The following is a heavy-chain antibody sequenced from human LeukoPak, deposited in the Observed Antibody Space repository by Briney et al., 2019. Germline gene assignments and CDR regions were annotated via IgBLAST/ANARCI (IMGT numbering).Heavy chain of an antibody. CDR2: INHSGST. J-gene: IGHJ3*02. CDR1: GGSFSGYY. D-gene: IGHD2-15*01. V-gene: IGHV4-34*01. Sequence: SETLSLTCAVYGGSFSGYYWSWIRQPPGKGLEWIGEINHSGSTNYNPSLKSRVTISVDTSKNQFSLKLSSVTAADTAVYYCARGPVADIVVVVAAHDAFDIWGQGTMVTVSS. CDR3: ARGPVADIVVVVAAHDAFDI.